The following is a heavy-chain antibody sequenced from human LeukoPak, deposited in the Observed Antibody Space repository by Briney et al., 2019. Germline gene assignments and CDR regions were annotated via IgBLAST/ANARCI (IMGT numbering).Heavy chain of an antibody. J-gene: IGHJ4*02. Sequence: PGGSPRLSCAASGFTFSSYSMNWVRQAPGKGLEWVSSISSSSSYIYYADSVKGRFTISRGNAKNSLYLQMNSLRAEDTAVYYCARGRGGFAVDYWGQGTLVTVSS. CDR2: ISSSSSYI. CDR1: GFTFSSYS. D-gene: IGHD3-10*01. CDR3: ARGRGGFAVDY. V-gene: IGHV3-21*01.